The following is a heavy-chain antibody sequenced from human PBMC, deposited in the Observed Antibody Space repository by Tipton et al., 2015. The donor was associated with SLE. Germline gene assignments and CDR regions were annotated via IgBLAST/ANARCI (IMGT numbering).Heavy chain of an antibody. J-gene: IGHJ6*03. V-gene: IGHV3-23*01. Sequence: SLRLSCAASGFTFSSYAMSWVRQAPGKGLEWVSAISGSGGSTYYADSVKGRFTISRDNSKNTLYLQMNSLRAEDTAVYYCAKGYSYGYDYMDVWGKGTTVTVSS. CDR1: GFTFSSYA. CDR3: AKGYSYGYDYMDV. D-gene: IGHD5-18*01. CDR2: ISGSGGST.